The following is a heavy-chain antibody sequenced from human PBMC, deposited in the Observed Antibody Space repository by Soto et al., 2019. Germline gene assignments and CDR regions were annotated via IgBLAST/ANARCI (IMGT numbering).Heavy chain of an antibody. Sequence: SETLSLTCTVSGRSSSSGDYYWSWIRQPPGKGLGWIGSIYYSGSTYYNPSLKNRVTISVDTSKNQFSLKLSSVTAADTAVYYCARDKITGLFDYWGQGTLVTVSS. CDR2: IYYSGST. CDR1: GRSSSSGDYY. V-gene: IGHV4-39*02. CDR3: ARDKITGLFDY. J-gene: IGHJ4*02. D-gene: IGHD2-8*02.